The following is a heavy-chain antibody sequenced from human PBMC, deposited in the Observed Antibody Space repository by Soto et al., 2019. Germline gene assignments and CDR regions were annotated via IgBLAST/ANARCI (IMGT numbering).Heavy chain of an antibody. CDR1: GYTITSYG. CDR2: ISAYNGNT. D-gene: IGHD6-19*01. Sequence: AAVKVDCKTSGYTITSYGISWGRQAPGQGLEWMGWISAYNGNTNYAQKLQGRVTMTTDTSTSTAYMELRSLRSDDTAVYYCARDGDSSGWYWFDPWGQGTLVTVSS. V-gene: IGHV1-18*01. J-gene: IGHJ5*02. CDR3: ARDGDSSGWYWFDP.